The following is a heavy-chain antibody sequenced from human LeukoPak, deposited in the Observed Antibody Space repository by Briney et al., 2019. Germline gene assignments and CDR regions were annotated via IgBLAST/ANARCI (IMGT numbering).Heavy chain of an antibody. CDR1: GFTFSNYD. CDR2: IWFDWSNK. Sequence: GGSLGLSRAACGFTFSNYDMHGVRQAPGKGLKWVAVIWFDWSNKFYADSVKGRFAISRDNSQNTLYLQMNSLSTEDKAVYNCASSAGALIDCWGQGTLVIVSS. J-gene: IGHJ4*02. D-gene: IGHD6-19*01. CDR3: ASSAGALIDC. V-gene: IGHV3-33*01.